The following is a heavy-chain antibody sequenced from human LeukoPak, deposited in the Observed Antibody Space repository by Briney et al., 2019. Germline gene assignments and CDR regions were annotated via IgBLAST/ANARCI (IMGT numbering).Heavy chain of an antibody. Sequence: QPGGTLRLSHAASGYTFSNYAMNWARQAPGKGLEWVSILSESGGSTYYADSVKGRFTISRDNSKNTLYLQMNSLRVEDTAVYYCAKDRRGNWNYVGAFDIWGQGTMVTVSS. V-gene: IGHV3-23*01. CDR3: AKDRRGNWNYVGAFDI. CDR1: GYTFSNYA. J-gene: IGHJ3*02. CDR2: LSESGGST. D-gene: IGHD1-7*01.